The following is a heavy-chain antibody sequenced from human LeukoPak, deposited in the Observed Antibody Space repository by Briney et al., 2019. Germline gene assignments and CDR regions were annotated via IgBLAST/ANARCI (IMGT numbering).Heavy chain of an antibody. CDR2: IKSKTDGETT. D-gene: IGHD3-10*01. CDR1: GFTFSNAW. J-gene: IGHJ6*03. V-gene: IGHV3-15*01. Sequence: GGSLRLSCAASGFTFSNAWMTWVRQAPGQGLEWVARIKSKTDGETTDYAAPVKGRFTISRDDSKNTLYLQMNSLRAEDTAVYYCARGRFGDHYMDVWGKGTTVTISS. CDR3: ARGRFGDHYMDV.